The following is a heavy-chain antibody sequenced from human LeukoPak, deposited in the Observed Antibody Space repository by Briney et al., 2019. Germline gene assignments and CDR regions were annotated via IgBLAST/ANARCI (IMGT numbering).Heavy chain of an antibody. CDR1: GFSLSNARMG. CDR3: ARIDTTTDFWSGYYTYFDY. Sequence: SGPTLVKPTQTLTLTCTVSGFSLSNARMGVSWIRQPPGKALEWLAHIFSNDEKSYSTSLKSRLTISKDTSKSQVVLTMTNMDPVDTATYYCARIDTTTDFWSGYYTYFDYWGQGTLATVSS. J-gene: IGHJ4*02. CDR2: IFSNDEK. V-gene: IGHV2-26*01. D-gene: IGHD3-3*01.